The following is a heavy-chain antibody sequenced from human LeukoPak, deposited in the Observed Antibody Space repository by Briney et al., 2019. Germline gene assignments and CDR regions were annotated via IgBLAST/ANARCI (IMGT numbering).Heavy chain of an antibody. Sequence: GGSLRLSCAATGFTFSSYWMSWVRQAPGKGLEWVANIKEDGSEKYCVNSVKGRFTISRDNAKNSLYLQMNSLKVEDTAVYYCARDRYLSAAWGQGTLVTVSS. D-gene: IGHD3-9*01. CDR2: IKEDGSEK. CDR3: ARDRYLSAA. J-gene: IGHJ4*02. CDR1: GFTFSSYW. V-gene: IGHV3-7*01.